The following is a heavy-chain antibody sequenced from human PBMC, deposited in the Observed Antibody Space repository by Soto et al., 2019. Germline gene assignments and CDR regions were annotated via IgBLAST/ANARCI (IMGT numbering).Heavy chain of an antibody. Sequence: ASVKVSCKASGYTFTSYDINWVRQATGQGLEWMGRMNPNSGNTGYAQKFQGRVTMTRNTSISTAYMELSSLRSEDTAVYYCARGALYYDFWSGYYGWFDPWGQGTLVTVSS. CDR3: ARGALYYDFWSGYYGWFDP. CDR1: GYTFTSYD. V-gene: IGHV1-8*01. D-gene: IGHD3-3*01. J-gene: IGHJ5*02. CDR2: MNPNSGNT.